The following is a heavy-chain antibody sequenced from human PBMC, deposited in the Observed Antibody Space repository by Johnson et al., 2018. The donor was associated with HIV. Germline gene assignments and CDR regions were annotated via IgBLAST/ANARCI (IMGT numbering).Heavy chain of an antibody. D-gene: IGHD1-14*01. CDR1: GVTFSSYG. CDR3: ARDITPHKEGDAFDI. J-gene: IGHJ3*02. Sequence: QVQLVESGGGVVRPGGSLRLSCAASGVTFSSYGMHWVRQAPGKGLEWVAVISYDGSNKYYADSVKGRFTISRDNSKNSLYLQMNSLRAEDTAVYYCARDITPHKEGDAFDIWGQGTMVTVSS. CDR2: ISYDGSNK. V-gene: IGHV3-33*05.